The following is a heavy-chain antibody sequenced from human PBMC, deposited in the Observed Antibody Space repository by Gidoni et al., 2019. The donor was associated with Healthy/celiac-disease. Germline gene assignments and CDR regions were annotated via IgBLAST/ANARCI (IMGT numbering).Heavy chain of an antibody. CDR2: IKSKTDGGTT. V-gene: IGHV3-15*01. CDR3: TTLLHCSGCSCYSD. D-gene: IGHD2-15*01. J-gene: IGHJ4*02. Sequence: EVQLVEYGGGLVMSGGSLRLSCAASGFNLRHAWMSRVRQAPGKGLEWVGRIKSKTDGGTTDDAATVKGRFTISRDDSKNTLYLQMNSLKTEDTAVFYCTTLLHCSGCSCYSDWGQGTLVTVSS. CDR1: GFNLRHAW.